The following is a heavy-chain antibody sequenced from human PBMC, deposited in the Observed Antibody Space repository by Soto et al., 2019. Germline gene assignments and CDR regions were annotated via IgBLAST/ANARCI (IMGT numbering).Heavy chain of an antibody. CDR1: GGSVSSDNYY. J-gene: IGHJ4*02. CDR3: ASLGGATPNYFDY. D-gene: IGHD1-26*01. Sequence: SETLSLTCTVSGGSVSSDNYYWSWIRQPPGKGLEWIGYIYHSGSTDYNPSLQSRVTISVDTSKNQFSLKLSSVTASDTAVYYCASLGGATPNYFDYWGQGTLVTVSS. V-gene: IGHV4-61*01. CDR2: IYHSGST.